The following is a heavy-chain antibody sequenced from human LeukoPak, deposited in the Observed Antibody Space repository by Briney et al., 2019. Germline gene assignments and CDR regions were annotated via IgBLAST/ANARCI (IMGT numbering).Heavy chain of an antibody. CDR2: IIPIFGTA. V-gene: IGHV1-69*13. CDR1: GYTFTSYY. CDR3: AGCIVGATTLDY. J-gene: IGHJ4*02. Sequence: SVKVSCKASGYTFTSYYMHWVRQAPGQGLEWMGGIIPIFGTANYAQKFQGRVTITADESTSTAYMELSSLRSEDTAVYYCAGCIVGATTLDYWGQGTLVTVSS. D-gene: IGHD1-26*01.